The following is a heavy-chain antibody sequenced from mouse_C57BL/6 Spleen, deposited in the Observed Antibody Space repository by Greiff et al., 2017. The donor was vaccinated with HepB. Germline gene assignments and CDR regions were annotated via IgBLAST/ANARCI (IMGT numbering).Heavy chain of an antibody. J-gene: IGHJ4*01. V-gene: IGHV1-82*01. Sequence: LVESGPELVKPGASVKISCKASGYAFSSSWMNWVKQRPGKGLEWIGRIYPGDGDTNYNGKFKGKATLTADKSSSTAYMQLSSLTSEDSAVYFCARDSYYYGSSYYYAMDYWGQGTSVTVSS. CDR2: IYPGDGDT. CDR3: ARDSYYYGSSYYYAMDY. D-gene: IGHD1-1*01. CDR1: GYAFSSSW.